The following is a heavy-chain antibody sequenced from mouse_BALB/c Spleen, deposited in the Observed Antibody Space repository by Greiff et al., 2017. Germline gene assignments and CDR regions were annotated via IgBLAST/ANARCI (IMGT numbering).Heavy chain of an antibody. CDR2: ISNGGGST. CDR3: ARRITGGGFDY. V-gene: IGHV5-12-2*01. J-gene: IGHJ2*01. Sequence: EVQLVESGGGLVKPGGSLKLSCAASGFTFSSYTMSWVRQTPEKRLEWVAYISNGGGSTYYPDTVKGRFTISRDNAKNTLYLQMSSLKSEDTAMYYCARRITGGGFDYWGQGTTLTVSS. D-gene: IGHD2-4*01. CDR1: GFTFSSYT.